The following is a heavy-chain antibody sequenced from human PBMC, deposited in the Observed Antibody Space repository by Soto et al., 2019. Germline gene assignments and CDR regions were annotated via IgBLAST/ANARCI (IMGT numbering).Heavy chain of an antibody. CDR3: ATGIAARQTFDY. D-gene: IGHD6-6*01. CDR2: IIPIFGTA. J-gene: IGHJ4*02. Sequence: SVKVSFKASGGTFSSYAISLVRQAPGQGLEWMGGIIPIFGTANYAQKFQGRVTITADESTSTAYMELSSLRSEDTAVYYCATGIAARQTFDYWGQGTLVTVSS. V-gene: IGHV1-69*13. CDR1: GGTFSSYA.